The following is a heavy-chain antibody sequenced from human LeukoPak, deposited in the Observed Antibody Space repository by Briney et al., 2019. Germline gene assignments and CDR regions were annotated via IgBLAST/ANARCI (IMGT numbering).Heavy chain of an antibody. CDR2: ISSDGSYK. J-gene: IGHJ4*02. CDR1: GFTFSSYA. Sequence: GGSLRLSCAASGFTFSSYAIHWVRQAPGKGLEWVAVISSDGSYKKFADSVKGRFTISRDNSKNTLSLQINFLRPEDTAVYYCAKNRPQGGYYQIDYWGQGTLVTVSS. V-gene: IGHV3-30*14. D-gene: IGHD6-25*01. CDR3: AKNRPQGGYYQIDY.